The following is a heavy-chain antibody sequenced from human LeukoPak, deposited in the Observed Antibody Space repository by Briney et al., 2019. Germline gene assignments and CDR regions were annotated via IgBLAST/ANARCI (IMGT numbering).Heavy chain of an antibody. V-gene: IGHV4-59*08. CDR1: GGILNSFY. CDR3: ARWNPVTTSIDY. Sequence: PSETLSLTCSVSGGILNSFYWTWIRQPPGKGLEYIGYVYYTGSTNYNPSLKSRVTLRADTSKNQFSLKLTSVTAADMAVYYCARWNPVTTSIDYWGQGILVAVSS. J-gene: IGHJ4*02. CDR2: VYYTGST. D-gene: IGHD4-17*01.